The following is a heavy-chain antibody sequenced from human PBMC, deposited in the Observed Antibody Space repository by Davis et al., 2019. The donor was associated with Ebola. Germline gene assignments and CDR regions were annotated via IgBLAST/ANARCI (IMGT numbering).Heavy chain of an antibody. V-gene: IGHV3-74*01. CDR1: GFTFSSYW. CDR2: INSDGSST. D-gene: IGHD3-3*01. CDR3: ARGKFWSGDYGMDV. J-gene: IGHJ6*02. Sequence: GESLKISCAASGFTFSSYWMHWVRQAPGKGLVWVSHINSDGSSTSYADSVKGRFTISRDNAKNTLYLQMNSLRAEDTAVYYCARGKFWSGDYGMDVWGQGTTVTVSS.